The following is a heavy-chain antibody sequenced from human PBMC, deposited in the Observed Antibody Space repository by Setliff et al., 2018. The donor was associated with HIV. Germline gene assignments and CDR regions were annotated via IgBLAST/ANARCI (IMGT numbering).Heavy chain of an antibody. CDR2: ISSSSSSI. V-gene: IGHV3-48*01. D-gene: IGHD6-6*01. CDR1: GFTFSSHS. Sequence: GGSLRLSCAASGFTFSSHSMNWVRQSPGKGLEWVSYISSSSSSIYYADSVKGRFTISRDNAKNSLYLQMNSLRAEDTAVYYCVRQVSYYHFYMDVWGKGTTVTVSS. J-gene: IGHJ6*03. CDR3: VRQVSYYHFYMDV.